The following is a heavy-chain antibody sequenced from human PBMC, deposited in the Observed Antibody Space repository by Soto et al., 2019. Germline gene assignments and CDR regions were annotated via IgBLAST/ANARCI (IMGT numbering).Heavy chain of an antibody. Sequence: GGSLRLSCAASGFTFSSYAMSWVRQAPGKGLEWVSAISGSGGSTYYADSVKGRFTISRDNSKNTLYLQMNSLRAEDTAVYYCAKSTYYYDSSGYYFDYWGQGTLVTVSS. CDR1: GFTFSSYA. CDR2: ISGSGGST. CDR3: AKSTYYYDSSGYYFDY. J-gene: IGHJ4*02. D-gene: IGHD3-22*01. V-gene: IGHV3-23*01.